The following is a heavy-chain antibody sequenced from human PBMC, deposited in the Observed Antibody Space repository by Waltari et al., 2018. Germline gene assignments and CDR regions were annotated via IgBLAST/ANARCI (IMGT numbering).Heavy chain of an antibody. CDR3: ARSHSDGWPNQSFEY. D-gene: IGHD6-19*01. Sequence: QVQLQESGPGLVKPSETLSLTCTVSGGSISSYYWSWIRQPAGKGLEWIGRIYTSGSTNYNPSFQSRVTISVDVSKNQFSLKLAAVTAADTAVYYCARSHSDGWPNQSFEYWGQGSLVTVSS. CDR1: GGSISSYY. J-gene: IGHJ4*02. V-gene: IGHV4-4*07. CDR2: IYTSGST.